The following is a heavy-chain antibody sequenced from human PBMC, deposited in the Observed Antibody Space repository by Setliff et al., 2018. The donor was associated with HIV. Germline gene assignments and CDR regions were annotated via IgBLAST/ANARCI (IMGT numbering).Heavy chain of an antibody. Sequence: SVKVSCKTSGDTLSIHPISWVRQAPGRGLDWMGGIIPAFGTANYAQKFQDRVTITTDESTTTVFMELTGLRSEDTAVYYCAREGLLVTFVGGAYWFHGMDLWGQGTTVTVSS. D-gene: IGHD2-15*01. CDR2: IIPAFGTA. V-gene: IGHV1-69*05. CDR3: AREGLLVTFVGGAYWFHGMDL. CDR1: GDTLSIHP. J-gene: IGHJ6*02.